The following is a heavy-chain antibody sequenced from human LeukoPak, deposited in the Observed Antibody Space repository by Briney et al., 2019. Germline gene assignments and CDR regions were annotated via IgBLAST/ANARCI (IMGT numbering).Heavy chain of an antibody. CDR1: GFTFSNYW. V-gene: IGHV3-7*02. CDR2: IKEDGSQK. D-gene: IGHD5-24*01. J-gene: IGHJ4*02. Sequence: PGGSLRHSCAASGFTFSNYWMSWVRQAPGKGLEWVANIKEDGSQKYYADSLKGRFTISRDNAKNSLSLQMDSLRAADTALYYCATSRNGYPFDDWGQGTLVTVSS. CDR3: ATSRNGYPFDD.